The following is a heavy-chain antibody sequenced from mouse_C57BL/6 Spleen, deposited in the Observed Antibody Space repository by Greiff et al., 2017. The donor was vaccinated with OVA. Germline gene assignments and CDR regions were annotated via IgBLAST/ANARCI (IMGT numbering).Heavy chain of an antibody. Sequence: QVQLQQPGAELVKPGASVKLSCKASGYTFTSYWMQWVKQRPGQGLEWIGEIDPSDSYTNCNQKFKGKATLTVDTSSSTAYMQLSSLTSEDSAVYYCARRLDYYGSSYGYWGQGTTLTVSS. CDR2: IDPSDSYT. V-gene: IGHV1-50*01. J-gene: IGHJ2*01. D-gene: IGHD1-1*01. CDR3: ARRLDYYGSSYGY. CDR1: GYTFTSYW.